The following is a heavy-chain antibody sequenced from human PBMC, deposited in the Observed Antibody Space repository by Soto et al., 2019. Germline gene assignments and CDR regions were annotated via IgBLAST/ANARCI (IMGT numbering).Heavy chain of an antibody. CDR1: GGSISNYH. V-gene: IGHV4-59*08. Sequence: QVQLQESGPGLVKPSETLSLTCTFSGGSISNYHWSWIRQPPGKGLEWIGYIYYSGSTYYNPSLKSRVTISVDTSKNQFSLKLNSVTAADTAMYYCASRSALSWFGESHGAFDIWGQRTMVTVSS. J-gene: IGHJ3*02. CDR3: ASRSALSWFGESHGAFDI. CDR2: IYYSGST. D-gene: IGHD3-10*01.